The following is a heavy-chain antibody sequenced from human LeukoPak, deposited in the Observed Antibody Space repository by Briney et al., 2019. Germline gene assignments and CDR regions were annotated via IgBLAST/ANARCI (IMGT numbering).Heavy chain of an antibody. CDR1: GGTFSSYA. CDR3: AGDGVQYCSSTSCYMGGWFDP. D-gene: IGHD2-2*02. Sequence: ASVKVSCKASGGTFSSYAISWVRQAPGQGLEWMGGIIPIFGTANYAQKFQGRVTITTDESTSTAYMELSSLRSEDTAVYYCAGDGVQYCSSTSCYMGGWFDPWGQGTLVTVSS. CDR2: IIPIFGTA. V-gene: IGHV1-69*05. J-gene: IGHJ5*02.